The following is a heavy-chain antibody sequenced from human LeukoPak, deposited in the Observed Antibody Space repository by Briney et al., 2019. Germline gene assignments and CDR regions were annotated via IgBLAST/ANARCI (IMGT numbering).Heavy chain of an antibody. J-gene: IGHJ4*02. CDR3: ARGASYCSGNSCYVYSFDY. CDR2: IYYIGST. Sequence: PSETLSLTCAVSGGSISSGDSYWSWIRQHPGKGLEWIGYIYYIGSTYYNPSLKSRVTISLDTSKNQFSLNLRSVTAADTAVYYCARGASYCSGNSCYVYSFDYWGQGTLVTVSS. V-gene: IGHV4-31*11. CDR1: GGSISSGDSY. D-gene: IGHD2-15*01.